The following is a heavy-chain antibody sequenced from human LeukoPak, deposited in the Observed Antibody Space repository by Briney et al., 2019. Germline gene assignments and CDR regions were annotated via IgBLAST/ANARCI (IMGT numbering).Heavy chain of an antibody. CDR2: INHSGST. CDR3: ARGYYYDSSGYTGNWFDP. V-gene: IGHV4-34*01. CDR1: GGSFSGYY. J-gene: IGHJ5*02. Sequence: PSETLSLTCAVYGGSFSGYYWSWIRQPPGKGLEWIGEINHSGSTNYNPSLKSRVTIPVDTSKNQFSLKLSSVTAADTAVYYCARGYYYDSSGYTGNWFDPWGQGTLVTVSS. D-gene: IGHD3-22*01.